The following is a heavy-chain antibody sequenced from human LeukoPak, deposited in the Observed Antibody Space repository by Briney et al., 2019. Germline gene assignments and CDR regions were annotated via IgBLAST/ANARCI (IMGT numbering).Heavy chain of an antibody. CDR1: GFIVSSDS. Sequence: GGSLRLSCTVSGFIVSSDSMSWVRQAPGKGLELVSFIYSGGSTHYSDSVKGRFTISRDNSKNTLYLQMNSLRAEDTAVYYCARRAGAYSHPYDYWGQGTLVTVSS. D-gene: IGHD4/OR15-4a*01. V-gene: IGHV3-53*01. J-gene: IGHJ4*02. CDR2: IYSGGST. CDR3: ARRAGAYSHPYDY.